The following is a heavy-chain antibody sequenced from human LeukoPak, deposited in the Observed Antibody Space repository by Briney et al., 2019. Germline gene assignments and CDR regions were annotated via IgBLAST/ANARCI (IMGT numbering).Heavy chain of an antibody. V-gene: IGHV3-30-3*01. Sequence: GGSLRLSCAASGFIFSNCAMHWVRQAPGKGLEWVAVISYHGSNGGSNKYYADSVKGRFTISRDNSRNTLYLQMDGLRAEDTAVYYCAGQYYDTLTGYRPLDYWGQGTLVTVSS. D-gene: IGHD3-9*01. CDR2: ISYHGSNGGSNK. CDR1: GFIFSNCA. CDR3: AGQYYDTLTGYRPLDY. J-gene: IGHJ4*02.